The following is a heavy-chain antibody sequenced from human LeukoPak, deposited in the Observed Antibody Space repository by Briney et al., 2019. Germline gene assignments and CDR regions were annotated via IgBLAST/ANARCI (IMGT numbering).Heavy chain of an antibody. CDR3: APHPRTDYDILTGYYIL. CDR1: GYSFTSYW. CDR2: IDPSDSYT. V-gene: IGHV5-10-1*01. Sequence: GESLRISCKGSGYSFTSYWISWGRQMPGKGLEWMGRIDPSDSYTNYSPSFQGHVTISADKSTSTAYLQWSSLKASDTAMYSCAPHPRTDYDILTGYYILWGQGTLVTVSS. D-gene: IGHD3-9*01. J-gene: IGHJ4*02.